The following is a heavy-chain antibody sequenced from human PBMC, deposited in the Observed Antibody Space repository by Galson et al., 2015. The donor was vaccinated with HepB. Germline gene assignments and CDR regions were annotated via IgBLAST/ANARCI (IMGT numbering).Heavy chain of an antibody. CDR1: GYTFTGYY. CDR3: ARASRSGSYYGLLTY. V-gene: IGHV1-2*02. Sequence: SVKVSCKASGYTFTGYYMHWVRQAPGQGLEWMGWINPNSGGTNYAQKFQGRVTMTRDTSISTAYMEVSRLRSDDTAVYYCARASRSGSYYGLLTYWGQGTLVTVSS. D-gene: IGHD1-26*01. CDR2: INPNSGGT. J-gene: IGHJ4*02.